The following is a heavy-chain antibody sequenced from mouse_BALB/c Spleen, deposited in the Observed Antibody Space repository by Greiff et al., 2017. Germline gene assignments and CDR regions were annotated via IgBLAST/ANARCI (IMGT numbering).Heavy chain of an antibody. V-gene: IGHV5-9-3*01. CDR1: GFTFSSYA. CDR2: ISSGGSYT. J-gene: IGHJ1*01. Sequence: EVKLMESGGGLVKPGGSLKLSCAASGFTFSSYAMSWVRQTPGKRLEWVATISSGGSYTYYPDSVKGRFTISRDNAKNTLYLQMSSLRPEDTAMYYCARRDGSRGYRGYIDVWGAGTTVTVSS. CDR3: ARRDGSRGYRGYIDV. D-gene: IGHD1-1*01.